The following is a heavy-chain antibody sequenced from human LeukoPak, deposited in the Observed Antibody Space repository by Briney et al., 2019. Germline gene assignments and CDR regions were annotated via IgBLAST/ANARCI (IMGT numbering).Heavy chain of an antibody. CDR1: GFTFSSYW. D-gene: IGHD3-16*01. Sequence: GGSLRLSCAASGFTFSSYWMSWVRQAPGKGLEWVAVMSYDGSNKYYGDSVKGRFTISRDDSKNSLFLQMNSLRAEDTAVYYCANSPYGGSGPYFDYWGQGTLVTVSS. V-gene: IGHV3-30-3*01. J-gene: IGHJ4*02. CDR3: ANSPYGGSGPYFDY. CDR2: MSYDGSNK.